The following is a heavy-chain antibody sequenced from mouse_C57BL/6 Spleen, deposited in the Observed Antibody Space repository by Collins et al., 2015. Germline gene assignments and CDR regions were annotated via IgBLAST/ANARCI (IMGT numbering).Heavy chain of an antibody. CDR2: IHPNSGST. V-gene: IGHV1-64*01. Sequence: QVQLQQPGAELVKPGASVKLSCKASGYTFTSYWMHWVKQRPGQGLEWIGMIHPNSGSTNYNEKFKSKATLTVDKSSSTAYMQLSSLTSEDSAVYYCARAVTTGLWYFDVWGTGTTVTVSS. CDR1: GYTFTSYW. CDR3: ARAVTTGLWYFDV. J-gene: IGHJ1*03. D-gene: IGHD2-2*01.